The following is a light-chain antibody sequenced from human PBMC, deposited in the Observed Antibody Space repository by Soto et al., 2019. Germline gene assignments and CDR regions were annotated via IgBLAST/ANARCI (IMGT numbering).Light chain of an antibody. CDR1: SSKTGSTYD. J-gene: IGLJ1*01. CDR2: GNT. Sequence: QSVLTQPPSVSWAPGQGVPISCPGSSSKTGSTYDVQWYQQLPGTAPKLLIHGNTDRPSGVPDRFSGSKSGTSASLAITGLQADVEADYYCQSYDDSLSVHYVFGTGTKVTVL. CDR3: QSYDDSLSVHYV. V-gene: IGLV1-40*01.